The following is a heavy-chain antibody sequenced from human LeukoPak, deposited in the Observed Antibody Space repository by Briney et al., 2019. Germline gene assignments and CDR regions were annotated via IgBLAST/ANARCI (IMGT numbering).Heavy chain of an antibody. CDR2: INPNSGGT. D-gene: IGHD6-19*01. CDR3: ARTDSSGWYGWFDP. J-gene: IGHJ5*02. CDR1: GYTFIGYY. V-gene: IGHV1-2*02. Sequence: ASVKVSCKASGYTFIGYYMHWVRQAPGQGLEWMGWINPNSGGTNYAQKFQGRVTMTRDTSISTAYMELSRLRFDDTAVYYCARTDSSGWYGWFDPWGQGTLVTVSS.